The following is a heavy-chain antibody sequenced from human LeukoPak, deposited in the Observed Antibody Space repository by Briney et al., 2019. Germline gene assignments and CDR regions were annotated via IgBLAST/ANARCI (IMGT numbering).Heavy chain of an antibody. D-gene: IGHD2-2*01. CDR3: ARGDCSSTSCPTGFAP. CDR1: GGTFSSYA. Sequence: SVKVSCKASGGTFSSYAISWVRQAPGQGLEWVGGIIPIFGTANYAQKFQGRVTITTDESTSTAYMELSSLRSEDTAVYYCARGDCSSTSCPTGFAPWGQGTLVTVPS. V-gene: IGHV1-69*05. J-gene: IGHJ5*02. CDR2: IIPIFGTA.